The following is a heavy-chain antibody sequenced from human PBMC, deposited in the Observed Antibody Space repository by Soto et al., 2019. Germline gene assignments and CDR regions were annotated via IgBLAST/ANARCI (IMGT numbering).Heavy chain of an antibody. Sequence: SETLSLTCVVSGGSISSGGYSCSWIRQPPGKGLEWIGYIYYSGSTYYNPSLKSRVTISVDTSKNQFSLKLSSVTAADTAVYYCAREGPSYYDFWSGYYGLGYGMDVWGQGTTVTVSS. CDR1: GGSISSGGYS. J-gene: IGHJ6*02. CDR3: AREGPSYYDFWSGYYGLGYGMDV. V-gene: IGHV4-30-2*05. D-gene: IGHD3-3*01. CDR2: IYYSGST.